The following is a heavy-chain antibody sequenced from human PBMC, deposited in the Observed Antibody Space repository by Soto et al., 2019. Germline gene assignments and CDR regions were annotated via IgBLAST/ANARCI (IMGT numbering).Heavy chain of an antibody. CDR3: ARSGPGGYIDY. CDR2: TYYKSKWYN. Sequence: QVQLQQSGPGLVKPSQTLSLTCAISGDSVSSNSAAWNWIRQSPSTGLEWLGRTYYKSKWYNNYAVSLKSRINVNPYTSKNLFSLQLNSVTPEDTDVYYCARSGPGGYIDYWGQGILVTVSS. D-gene: IGHD3-22*01. CDR1: GDSVSSNSAA. V-gene: IGHV6-1*01. J-gene: IGHJ4*02.